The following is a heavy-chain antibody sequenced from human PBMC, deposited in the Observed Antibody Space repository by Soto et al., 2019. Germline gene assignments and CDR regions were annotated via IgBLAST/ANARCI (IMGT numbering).Heavy chain of an antibody. CDR3: ARGFWAAAGWFDP. J-gene: IGHJ5*02. Sequence: SETLSLTCAVYGGSFSGYYWSWIRQPPGKGLEWIGEINHSGSTNYNPSLKSRVTISVDTSKNQLSLKLSSVTAADTAVYYCARGFWAAAGWFDPWGQGTLVTVSS. CDR2: INHSGST. V-gene: IGHV4-34*01. CDR1: GGSFSGYY. D-gene: IGHD6-13*01.